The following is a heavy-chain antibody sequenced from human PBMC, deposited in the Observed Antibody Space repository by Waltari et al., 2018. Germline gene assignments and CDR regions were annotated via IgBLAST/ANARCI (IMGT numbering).Heavy chain of an antibody. Sequence: QVQLQESGPGLVKPSETLSLTCTVSGGSISSHYWSWIRQPPGKGLEWIGYIYYSGSTNSTPALRGLVTISVDTSKNQFSLKLSSVTAADTAVYYCARDRSLDGGAYYPDYYYYYYMDVWGKGTTVTVSS. CDR3: ARDRSLDGGAYYPDYYYYYYMDV. D-gene: IGHD3-22*01. CDR2: IYYSGST. CDR1: GGSISSHY. V-gene: IGHV4-59*11. J-gene: IGHJ6*03.